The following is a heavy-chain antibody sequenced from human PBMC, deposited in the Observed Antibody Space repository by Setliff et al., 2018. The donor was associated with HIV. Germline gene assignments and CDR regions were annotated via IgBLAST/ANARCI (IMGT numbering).Heavy chain of an antibody. V-gene: IGHV1-69*05. CDR2: IIPIFGTA. D-gene: IGHD6-19*01. CDR1: GGTFSSYA. J-gene: IGHJ3*02. Sequence: VASVKVSCKASGGTFSSYAISWVRQAPGQGLEWMGGIIPIFGTANYAQKFQGRVTITTDESTSTAYMELSSLRSEDTAVYYCASGGTGYSSGWLVYFAFDIWGQGTMVTVS. CDR3: ASGGTGYSSGWLVYFAFDI.